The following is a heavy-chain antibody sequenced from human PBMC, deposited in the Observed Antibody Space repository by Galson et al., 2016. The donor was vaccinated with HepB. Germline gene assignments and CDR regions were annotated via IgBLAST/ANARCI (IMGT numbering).Heavy chain of an antibody. CDR1: GFSFSDYY. CDR2: ITSSGTTI. D-gene: IGHD2-2*01. V-gene: IGHV3-11*01. J-gene: IGHJ4*02. CDR3: VRDLGSCSGANCYAGFPYYFDY. Sequence: SLRLSCAASGFSFSDYYMSWIRQAPGKGLEWVSYITSSGTTIYYADSVKGRFTISRDDAKNSLYLQVNSLRVEDPAVYYCVRDLGSCSGANCYAGFPYYFDYWGQGTLVTVSS.